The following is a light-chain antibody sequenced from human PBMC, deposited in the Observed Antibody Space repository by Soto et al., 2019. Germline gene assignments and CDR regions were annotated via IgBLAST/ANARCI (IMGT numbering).Light chain of an antibody. J-gene: IGKJ1*01. Sequence: IVLTQSTGTLSLSPGEGATLSCRASQSIGGNFLAWYQQRRGQAPRLLIHGASNRATGIPDRFSGSGSGTDFTLTITRLEPEDFAVYYCQQYGGSPRTFGQGTKVDIK. CDR1: QSIGGNF. V-gene: IGKV3-20*01. CDR2: GAS. CDR3: QQYGGSPRT.